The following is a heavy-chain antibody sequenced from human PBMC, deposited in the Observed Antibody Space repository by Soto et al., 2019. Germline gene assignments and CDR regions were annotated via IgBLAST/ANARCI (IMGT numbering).Heavy chain of an antibody. V-gene: IGHV4-59*01. CDR2: IYYSGST. J-gene: IGHJ5*02. Sequence: FETLSLTCTVSGGSISSYYWSWIRQPPGKGLEWIGYIYYSGSTNYNPSLKSRVTISVDTSKNQFSLKLSSVTAADTAVYYCARGLRGTAVAGTWTWFDPWGQGTLVTSPQ. CDR3: ARGLRGTAVAGTWTWFDP. D-gene: IGHD6-19*01. CDR1: GGSISSYY.